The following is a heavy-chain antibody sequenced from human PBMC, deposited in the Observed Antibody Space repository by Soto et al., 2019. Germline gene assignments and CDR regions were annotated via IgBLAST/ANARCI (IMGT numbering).Heavy chain of an antibody. V-gene: IGHV4-34*01. D-gene: IGHD3-10*01. CDR2: INHSGST. Sequence: SETLSLTCAVYGGSFSGYYWSWIRQPPGKGLEWIGEINHSGSTNYNPSLKSRVTISVDTSKNQFSLKLSSVTAADTAVYYCARVKMVRGYYYYGMDVWGQGTTVT. CDR3: ARVKMVRGYYYYGMDV. CDR1: GGSFSGYY. J-gene: IGHJ6*02.